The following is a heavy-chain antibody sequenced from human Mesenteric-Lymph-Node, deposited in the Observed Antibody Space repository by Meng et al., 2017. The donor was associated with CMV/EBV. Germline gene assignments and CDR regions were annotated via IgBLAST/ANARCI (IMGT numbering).Heavy chain of an antibody. D-gene: IGHD1-26*01. CDR2: INSDGSST. CDR3: ASGSNSNILDY. Sequence: GESLKISCAASGFTFSSYWMHWVRQAPGKGLVWVSRINSDGSSTSYADSVKGRFTISRDNAKNTLYLQMNSLRAEDTAVYYCASGSNSNILDYWGQGTLVTVSS. V-gene: IGHV3-74*01. J-gene: IGHJ4*02. CDR1: GFTFSSYW.